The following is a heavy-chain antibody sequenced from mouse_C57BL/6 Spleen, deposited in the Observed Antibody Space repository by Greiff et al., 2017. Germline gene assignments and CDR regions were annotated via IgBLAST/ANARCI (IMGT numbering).Heavy chain of an antibody. J-gene: IGHJ1*03. CDR1: GYAFSSSW. V-gene: IGHV1-82*01. Sequence: QVQLQQSGPELVKPGASVKISCKASGYAFSSSWMNWVKQRPGKGLEWIGRIYPGDGDTNYNGKFKGKATLTADKSSSTAYMQLSSLTSEDSAVYFCARDYYGTGYFDVWGTGTTLTVSS. CDR2: IYPGDGDT. CDR3: ARDYYGTGYFDV. D-gene: IGHD1-1*01.